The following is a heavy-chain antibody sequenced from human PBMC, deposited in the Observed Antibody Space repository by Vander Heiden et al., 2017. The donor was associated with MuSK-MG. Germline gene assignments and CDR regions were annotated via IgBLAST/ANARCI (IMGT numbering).Heavy chain of an antibody. Sequence: EVQLVESGGGLVQPGGSLRLSCAASGFTCSSYEMNWVRQAPGKGLEWVSYISSSGSTIYYADSVKGRFTISRDNAKNSLYLQMNSLRAEDTAVYYCARRGAYYYDSSGYLDYWGQGTLVTVSS. CDR1: GFTCSSYE. J-gene: IGHJ4*02. V-gene: IGHV3-48*03. D-gene: IGHD3-22*01. CDR3: ARRGAYYYDSSGYLDY. CDR2: ISSSGSTI.